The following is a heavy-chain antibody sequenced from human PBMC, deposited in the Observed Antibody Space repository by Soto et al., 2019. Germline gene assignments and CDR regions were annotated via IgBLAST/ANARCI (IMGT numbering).Heavy chain of an antibody. V-gene: IGHV3-30*18. CDR1: GFSFSSYG. Sequence: QVQLVASGGGVVQPGKSLRLSCAASGFSFSSYGMHWVRQAPGKGLEWVAVISYDGSATYYADSVKGRFTSSRDNSKNALYLQMNSLRTEDTAVYYCAKDLVVYFRGNYNSDYWGQGTLVTVSS. J-gene: IGHJ4*02. D-gene: IGHD4-4*01. CDR2: ISYDGSAT. CDR3: AKDLVVYFRGNYNSDY.